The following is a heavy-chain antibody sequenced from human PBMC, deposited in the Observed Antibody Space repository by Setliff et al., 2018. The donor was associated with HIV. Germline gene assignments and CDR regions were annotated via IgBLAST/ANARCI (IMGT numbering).Heavy chain of an antibody. CDR1: GFTFSAYS. CDR2: ISSSGVM. Sequence: PGGSLRLSCAASGFTFSAYSMNWVRQAPGKGLEWISYISSSGVMYYADSVRGRFTISRDNGKNSLYLQMNSLRAEDRAVYYCARGGEYFDYWGQGTLVTVSS. V-gene: IGHV3-48*01. D-gene: IGHD3-16*01. CDR3: ARGGEYFDY. J-gene: IGHJ4*02.